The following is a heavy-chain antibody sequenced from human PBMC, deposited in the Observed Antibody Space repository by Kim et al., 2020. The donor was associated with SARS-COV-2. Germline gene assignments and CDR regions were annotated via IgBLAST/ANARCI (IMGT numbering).Heavy chain of an antibody. CDR2: INTNTGNP. J-gene: IGHJ6*02. Sequence: ASVKVSCKASGYTFTSYAMNWVRQAPGQGLEWMGWINTNTGNPTYAQGFTGRFVFSLDTSVSTAYLQISSLKAEDTAVYYCARCGSIVATIEGHFFCYYYGMDVWGQGTTVTVSS. CDR1: GYTFTSYA. V-gene: IGHV7-4-1*02. D-gene: IGHD5-12*01. CDR3: ARCGSIVATIEGHFFCYYYGMDV.